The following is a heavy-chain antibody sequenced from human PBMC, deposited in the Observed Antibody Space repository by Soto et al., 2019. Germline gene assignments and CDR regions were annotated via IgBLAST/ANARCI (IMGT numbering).Heavy chain of an antibody. V-gene: IGHV3-11*01. CDR2: ISSSGSTI. Sequence: QVQLVESGGGLVKPGGSLRLSCEATGFTYSDYYISGIRKAPGKGLEWVSYISSSGSTIYYADSVKGRFIISRDNAKDSLYLQMNSLRAEDTAVYYCARDYSSSRYYGMDVWGQGTTVTVSS. CDR3: ARDYSSSRYYGMDV. CDR1: GFTYSDYY. D-gene: IGHD6-6*01. J-gene: IGHJ6*02.